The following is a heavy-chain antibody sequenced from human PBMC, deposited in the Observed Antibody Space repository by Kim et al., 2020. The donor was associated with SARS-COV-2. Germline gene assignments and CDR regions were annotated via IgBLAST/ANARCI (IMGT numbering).Heavy chain of an antibody. D-gene: IGHD5-12*01. CDR3: ASFRIVATINYYYGMDV. CDR2: IIPILGIA. V-gene: IGHV1-69*04. J-gene: IGHJ6*02. Sequence: SVKVSCKASGDTFSSYAISWVRQAPGQGLEWMGRIIPILGIANYAQKFQGRVTITADKSTSTAYMELSSLRSEDTAVYYCASFRIVATINYYYGMDVWGQGTAGTVSS. CDR1: GDTFSSYA.